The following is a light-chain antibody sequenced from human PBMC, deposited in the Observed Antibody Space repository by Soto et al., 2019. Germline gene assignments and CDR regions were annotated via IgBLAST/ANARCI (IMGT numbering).Light chain of an antibody. CDR1: QGIAPY. J-gene: IGKJ4*01. CDR3: QKYNSAPLT. Sequence: DVQMTQSPSSLSASVGDRVTITCRASQGIAPYLAWFQQKPGKVPKLLLYAASTLQSVVPSRFSGSGSGTDFTLNISSLQPEDVATYYCQKYNSAPLTFGGGTKVEIK. V-gene: IGKV1-27*01. CDR2: AAS.